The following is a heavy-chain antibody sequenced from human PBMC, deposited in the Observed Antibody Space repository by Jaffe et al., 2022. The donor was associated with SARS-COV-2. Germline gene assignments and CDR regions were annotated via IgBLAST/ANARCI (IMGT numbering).Heavy chain of an antibody. CDR2: IYYSGST. Sequence: QLQLQESGPGLVKPSETLSLTCTVSGGSISSSSYYWGWIRQPPGKGLEWIGSIYYSGSTYYNPSLKSRVTISVDTSKNQFSLKLSSVTAADTAVYYCARFPGYYDSSGYQDYWGQGTLVTVSS. CDR1: GGSISSSSYY. D-gene: IGHD3-22*01. V-gene: IGHV4-39*01. CDR3: ARFPGYYDSSGYQDY. J-gene: IGHJ4*02.